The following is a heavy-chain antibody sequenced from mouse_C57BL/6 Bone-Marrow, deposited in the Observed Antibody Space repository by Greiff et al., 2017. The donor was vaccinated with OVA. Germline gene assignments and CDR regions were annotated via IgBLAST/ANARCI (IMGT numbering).Heavy chain of an antibody. J-gene: IGHJ4*01. CDR1: GYTFTSYW. D-gene: IGHD2-4*01. V-gene: IGHV1-7*01. CDR3: ARGGYDYEDAMDY. CDR2: INPSSGYT. Sequence: VQLQQSGAELAKPGASVKLSCKASGYTFTSYWMHWVKQRPGQGLEWIGYINPSSGYTKYNQKFRDKATLTADKSSSTAYMQLSSLTYEDSAVYYCARGGYDYEDAMDYWGQGTSVTVSS.